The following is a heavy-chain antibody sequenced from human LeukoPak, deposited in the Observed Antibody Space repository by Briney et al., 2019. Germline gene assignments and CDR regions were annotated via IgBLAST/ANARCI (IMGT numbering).Heavy chain of an antibody. V-gene: IGHV4-61*01. CDR2: IYYSGST. D-gene: IGHD2-15*01. CDR3: ARADCSGGSCYAFDI. Sequence: SETLSLTCTVSGGSVSSGSYYWSWIRQPPGKGLEWIGYIYYSGSTNYNPSLKSRVTMSVDTSKNQFSLKLRSVMAADTAVYYCARADCSGGSCYAFDIWGQGTMVTVSS. CDR1: GGSVSSGSYY. J-gene: IGHJ3*02.